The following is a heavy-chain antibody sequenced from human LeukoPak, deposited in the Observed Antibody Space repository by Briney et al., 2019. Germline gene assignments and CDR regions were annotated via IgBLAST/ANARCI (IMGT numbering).Heavy chain of an antibody. CDR2: ISGSGGSR. CDR1: GFTFSSYA. V-gene: IGHV3-23*01. Sequence: GGSLRLSCAASGFTFSSYAMSWVRQAPGKGLEWVSAISGSGGSRYSADSVKGRFTISRDNSKNTLYLQMNSLRAEDTAVYYCAKYGLGSGIQVWGDFGMDVWGQGTTVTVSS. J-gene: IGHJ6*02. CDR3: AKYGLGSGIQVWGDFGMDV. D-gene: IGHD5-18*01.